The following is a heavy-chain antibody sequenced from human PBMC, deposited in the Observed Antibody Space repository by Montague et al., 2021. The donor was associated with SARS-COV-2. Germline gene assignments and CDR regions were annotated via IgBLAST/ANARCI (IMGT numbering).Heavy chain of an antibody. CDR1: GYSFTSYW. CDR3: ARRRGLEGYYYNSGSYAFDV. D-gene: IGHD3-10*01. J-gene: IGHJ3*01. V-gene: IGHV5-51*01. CDR2: IYPNDSDT. Sequence: QSVAEVKTSGESLKISCKGSGYSFTSYWIGWVRRMPGKGLEWMGIIYPNDSDTRYSPSFQGQVTISADKSISTAYLQWGSLKASDTAMYYCARRRGLEGYYYNSGSYAFDVWGQGTMVTVSS.